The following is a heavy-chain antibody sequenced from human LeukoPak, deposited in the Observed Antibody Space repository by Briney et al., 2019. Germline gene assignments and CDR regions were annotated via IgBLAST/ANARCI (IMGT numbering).Heavy chain of an antibody. Sequence: GGSLRLSCAASGFTFSSYAMSRVRQAPGKGLEWVSSISSSSSYIYYADSVKGRFTISRDNAKNSLYLQMNSLRAEDTAVYYCARDSDGLAHDYWGQGTLVTVSS. J-gene: IGHJ4*02. V-gene: IGHV3-21*01. CDR2: ISSSSSYI. CDR3: ARDSDGLAHDY. D-gene: IGHD2-8*01. CDR1: GFTFSSYA.